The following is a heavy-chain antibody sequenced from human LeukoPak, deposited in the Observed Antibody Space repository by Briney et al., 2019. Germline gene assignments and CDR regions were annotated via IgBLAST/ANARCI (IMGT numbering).Heavy chain of an antibody. CDR3: ARGRPIAVADDAFDI. CDR2: INHSGST. J-gene: IGHJ3*02. V-gene: IGHV4-34*01. D-gene: IGHD6-19*01. Sequence: PSETLSLTCAVYGGSFSGYYWSWIRQPPGKGLEWIGEINHSGSTNYNPSLKSRVTISVDTSKNRFSLKLSSVTAADTAVYYCARGRPIAVADDAFDIWGQGTMVTVSS. CDR1: GGSFSGYY.